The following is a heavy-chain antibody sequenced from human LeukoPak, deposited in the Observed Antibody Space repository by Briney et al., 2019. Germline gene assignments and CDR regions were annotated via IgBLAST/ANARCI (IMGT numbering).Heavy chain of an antibody. Sequence: GGSLRLSCAASGFTVSSNYMSWVRQAPGKGLEWVSVIYSGGSTYYADSVKGRFTISRDNSKNTLYLQMNSLRAEDTAVYYCAKDGIAAAGTWYNWFDPWGQGTLVTVSS. CDR2: IYSGGST. V-gene: IGHV3-66*01. CDR3: AKDGIAAAGTWYNWFDP. J-gene: IGHJ5*02. CDR1: GFTVSSNY. D-gene: IGHD6-13*01.